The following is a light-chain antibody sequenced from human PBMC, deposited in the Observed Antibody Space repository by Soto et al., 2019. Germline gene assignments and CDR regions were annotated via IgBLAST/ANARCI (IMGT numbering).Light chain of an antibody. V-gene: IGLV2-23*02. J-gene: IGLJ1*01. Sequence: QSVLTQPASVSGSPEQSITISCTGSSSDVGTYNLVSWYQQHPGEAHKLMIYEVTKRPSGVSNRFSGSKSGNTASLTISGFQAEDEADYYCCSYAGSSDVFGTGTKVTVL. CDR2: EVT. CDR1: SSDVGTYNL. CDR3: CSYAGSSDV.